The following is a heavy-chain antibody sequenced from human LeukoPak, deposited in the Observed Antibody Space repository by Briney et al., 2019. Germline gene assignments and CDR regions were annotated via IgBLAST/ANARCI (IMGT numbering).Heavy chain of an antibody. CDR2: ISSSSSYI. Sequence: RTGGSLRLSCAASGFTFSSYSMNWVRQAPGKGLEWVSSISSSSSYIYYADSVKGRFTISRDNAKNSLYLQMNSLRAEDTAVYYCARDSGFGETHFDYWGQGTLVTV. CDR3: ARDSGFGETHFDY. CDR1: GFTFSSYS. J-gene: IGHJ4*02. D-gene: IGHD3-10*01. V-gene: IGHV3-21*01.